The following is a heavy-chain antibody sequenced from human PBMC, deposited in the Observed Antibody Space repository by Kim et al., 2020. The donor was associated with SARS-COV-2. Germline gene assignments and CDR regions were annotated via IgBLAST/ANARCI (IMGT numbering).Heavy chain of an antibody. Sequence: ASVKVSCKVSGYTLTELSMHWVRQAPGQGLEWMGGFDPEDGETIYAQKFQGRVTMTEDTSTDTAYMELSSLRSEDTAVYYCATTTPIEVAATCFDPWGQGTLVTVSS. CDR1: GYTLTELS. J-gene: IGHJ5*02. CDR2: FDPEDGET. CDR3: ATTTPIEVAATCFDP. V-gene: IGHV1-24*01. D-gene: IGHD2-15*01.